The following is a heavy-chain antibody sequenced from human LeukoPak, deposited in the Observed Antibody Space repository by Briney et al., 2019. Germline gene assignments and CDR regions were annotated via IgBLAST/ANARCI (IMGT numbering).Heavy chain of an antibody. CDR3: ASRILTGEYYFDY. CDR1: GGSISSYY. D-gene: IGHD7-27*01. V-gene: IGHV4-59*06. CDR2: IYYSGST. J-gene: IGHJ4*02. Sequence: SETLSLTCTVSGGSISSYYWSWIRQHPGKGLEWIGYIYYSGSTYYNPSLKSRVTISVDTSKNQFSLKLSSVTAADTAVYYCASRILTGEYYFDYWGQGTLVTVSS.